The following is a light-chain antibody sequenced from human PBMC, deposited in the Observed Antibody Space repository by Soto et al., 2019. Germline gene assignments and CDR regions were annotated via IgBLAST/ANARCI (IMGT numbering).Light chain of an antibody. CDR2: GAS. V-gene: IGKV3-20*01. CDR3: QQYGSSPGT. J-gene: IGKJ1*01. CDR1: QSVSSSY. Sequence: EIVLTQCPGTLSLSPGERATLSCRASQSVSSSYLAWYQRKPGQAPRLLIYGASSRATGIPDRFSGSGSGTDFTLTISRLEPEDFAVYYCQQYGSSPGTFGQGTKVEIK.